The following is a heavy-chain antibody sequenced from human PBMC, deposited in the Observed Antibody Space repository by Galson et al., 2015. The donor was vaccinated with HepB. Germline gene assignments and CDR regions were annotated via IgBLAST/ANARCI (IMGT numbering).Heavy chain of an antibody. Sequence: LILSCAVSGFSFTSHSMNWVRQAPGKGLEWVSYISSGGTKYYADSVKGRFTISRDNAKKSMYLHMSSLRAEDTAIYYCARNPASYDYYNMDVWGQGTTVTVSS. D-gene: IGHD6-25*01. V-gene: IGHV3-48*01. CDR1: GFSFTSHS. CDR3: ARNPASYDYYNMDV. CDR2: ISSGGTK. J-gene: IGHJ6*02.